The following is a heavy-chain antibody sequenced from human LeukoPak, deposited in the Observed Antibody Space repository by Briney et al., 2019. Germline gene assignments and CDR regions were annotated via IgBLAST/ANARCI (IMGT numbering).Heavy chain of an antibody. CDR1: GGSFSGYY. CDR3: ARLAYCGGDCYSHFQH. CDR2: INHSGST. J-gene: IGHJ1*01. D-gene: IGHD2-21*02. Sequence: SETLSLTCAVYGGSFSGYYWSWIRQPPGMGLEWIGEINHSGSTNYNPSLKSRVTISVDTSKNQFSLKLSSVTAADTAVYYCARLAYCGGDCYSHFQHWGQGTLVTVSS. V-gene: IGHV4-34*01.